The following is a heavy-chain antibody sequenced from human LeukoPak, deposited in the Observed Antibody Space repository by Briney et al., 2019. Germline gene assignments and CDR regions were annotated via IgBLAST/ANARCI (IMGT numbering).Heavy chain of an antibody. CDR2: IKQDGSEK. CDR1: GFTFSSYW. V-gene: IGHV3-7*01. Sequence: GGSLRLSCAASGFTFSSYWMSWVRQAPGKGLEWVANIKQDGSEKYYVDSVKGRFTISRDNAKNSLYLQMSSLRAEDTAVYYCARDPTRPYYDSSVALVWGQGTLVTVSS. CDR3: ARDPTRPYYDSSVALV. J-gene: IGHJ4*02. D-gene: IGHD3-22*01.